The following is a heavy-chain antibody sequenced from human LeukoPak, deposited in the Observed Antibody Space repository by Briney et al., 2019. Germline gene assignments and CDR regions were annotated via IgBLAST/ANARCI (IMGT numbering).Heavy chain of an antibody. D-gene: IGHD3-22*01. V-gene: IGHV1-69*04. CDR3: ARVLELGDYDDSSGYYSPAPFDI. Sequence: SVQVSCKASGGTFSSYAISSVRPAPGQRLEWMGRIITILGIAKYAQKFQGRVTITADKSSSTAYMELSSLRSEDTAVYYCARVLELGDYDDSSGYYSPAPFDIWGQGTMVTVSS. J-gene: IGHJ3*02. CDR1: GGTFSSYA. CDR2: IITILGIA.